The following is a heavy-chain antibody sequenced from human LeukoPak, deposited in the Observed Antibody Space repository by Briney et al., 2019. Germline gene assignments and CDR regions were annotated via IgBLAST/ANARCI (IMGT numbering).Heavy chain of an antibody. D-gene: IGHD6-19*01. Sequence: GSLRLSCVVSGFTFSSYAMSWVRQAPGKGLEWIGEINHSGSTNYNPSLKSRVTISVDTSKNQFSLKLSSVTAADTAVYYCARGFRYSSGWYLRGSVWGQGTLVTVSS. V-gene: IGHV4-34*01. J-gene: IGHJ4*02. CDR3: ARGFRYSSGWYLRGSV. CDR2: INHSGST. CDR1: GFTFSSYA.